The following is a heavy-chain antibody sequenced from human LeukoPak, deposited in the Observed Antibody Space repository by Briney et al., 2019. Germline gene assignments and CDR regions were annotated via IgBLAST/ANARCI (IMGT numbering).Heavy chain of an antibody. CDR3: ARDGAESGYNRYYYYYYMDV. CDR1: GYTFIGFY. D-gene: IGHD5-24*01. J-gene: IGHJ6*03. CDR2: IDPSGGGT. Sequence: ASVKVSCKASGYTFIGFYIHWVRQAPGQGLEWVGWIDPSGGGTNYARRLQGRVTMTRDTLIRTAYMELSSLTADDTAVYYCARDGAESGYNRYYYYYYMDVWGGGATVTV. V-gene: IGHV1-2*02.